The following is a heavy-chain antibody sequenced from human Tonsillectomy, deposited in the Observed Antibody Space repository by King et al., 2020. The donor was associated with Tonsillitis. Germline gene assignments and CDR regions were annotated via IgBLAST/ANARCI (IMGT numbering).Heavy chain of an antibody. CDR2: ISYDGGNK. D-gene: IGHD6-19*01. V-gene: IGHV3-30-3*01. Sequence: VQLVESGGGVVQPGRSLRLSCAASGFTFSSYAMHWVRQAPGKGLEWVTVISYDGGNKYYADSVKGRFTISRDNSKNTLYLQMNSLRAEDTAVYYCARGSSCWEYWYFDLWGRGTLVTVSS. CDR1: GFTFSSYA. CDR3: ARGSSCWEYWYFDL. J-gene: IGHJ2*01.